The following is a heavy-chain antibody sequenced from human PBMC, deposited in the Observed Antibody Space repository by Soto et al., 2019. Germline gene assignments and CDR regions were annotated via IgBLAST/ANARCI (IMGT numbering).Heavy chain of an antibody. CDR3: ARANFWSRYYPTNWFDP. CDR2: IYTSGST. V-gene: IGHV4-4*07. Sequence: QVQLQESGPGLVKPSETLSLTCTVSGGSISSYYWSWIRQPAGKGLEWMGRIYTSGSTNYNPSLKSRVTMSVDTSKNQFSLKQSSVTAADTAVYYCARANFWSRYYPTNWFDPWGQGTLVTVSS. J-gene: IGHJ5*02. CDR1: GGSISSYY. D-gene: IGHD3-3*01.